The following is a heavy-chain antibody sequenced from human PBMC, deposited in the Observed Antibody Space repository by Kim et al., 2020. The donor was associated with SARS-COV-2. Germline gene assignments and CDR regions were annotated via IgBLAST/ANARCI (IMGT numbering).Heavy chain of an antibody. CDR1: GFTFSDHY. Sequence: GSLRLSCAASGFTFSDHYMDWVRQAPGKGLEWVGRTRNKANSYTTEYAASVKGRFTISRDDSKNSLYLQMNSLKTEDTAVYYCARENVDTAMVTRYYGMDVWGQGTTVTVSS. V-gene: IGHV3-72*01. D-gene: IGHD5-18*01. CDR2: TRNKANSYTT. CDR3: ARENVDTAMVTRYYGMDV. J-gene: IGHJ6*02.